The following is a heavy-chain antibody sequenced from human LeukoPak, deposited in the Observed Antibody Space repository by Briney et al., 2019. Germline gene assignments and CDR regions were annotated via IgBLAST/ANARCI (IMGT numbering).Heavy chain of an antibody. CDR3: ARPPGTPYYYGMDV. D-gene: IGHD1-26*01. Sequence: GGSLRLSCAASGVIFNTYSMNWVRQAPGKGLEWVSSISSSSNYIYYADSVRGRFSISRDNAKHSLYLQMSSLRAEDTAVYYCARPPGTPYYYGMDVWGQGTTVTVSS. CDR2: ISSSSNYI. CDR1: GVIFNTYS. J-gene: IGHJ6*02. V-gene: IGHV3-21*01.